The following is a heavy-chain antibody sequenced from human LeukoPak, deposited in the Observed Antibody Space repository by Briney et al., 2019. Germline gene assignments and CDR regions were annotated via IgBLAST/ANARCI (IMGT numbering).Heavy chain of an antibody. D-gene: IGHD3-10*01. Sequence: ASVKASCKASGYKFTSYYMHWVRRAPGQGLEWMGIINPSSGGTTYAQKFQGRVTMTRDTSTSTVYMDLSGLRSEDTAVYYCARDLYYGSGAYYNGWDYWGQGTLVTVSS. CDR2: INPSSGGT. V-gene: IGHV1-46*01. CDR1: GYKFTSYY. CDR3: ARDLYYGSGAYYNGWDY. J-gene: IGHJ4*02.